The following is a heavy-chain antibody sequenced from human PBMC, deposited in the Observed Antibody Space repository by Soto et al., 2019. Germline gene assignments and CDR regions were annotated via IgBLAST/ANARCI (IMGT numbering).Heavy chain of an antibody. V-gene: IGHV3-9*01. CDR3: AKTYDYIWGSYRQSVYFDY. D-gene: IGHD3-16*02. CDR2: ISWNSGSI. CDR1: GFTFDDYA. Sequence: EVQLVESGGGLVQPGRSLRLSCAASGFTFDDYAMHWVRQAPGKGLEWVSGISWNSGSIGYADSVKGRFTISRDNAKNSLYLQMNSLRAEDTALYYCAKTYDYIWGSYRQSVYFDYWGQGTLVTVSS. J-gene: IGHJ4*02.